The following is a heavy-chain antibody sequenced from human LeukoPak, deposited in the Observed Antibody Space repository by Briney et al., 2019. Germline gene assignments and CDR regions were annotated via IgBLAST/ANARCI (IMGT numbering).Heavy chain of an antibody. Sequence: SETLSLTCAVYGGSFSGYYWSWIRQPPGKGLEWIGEINHSGSTNYNPSLKSRVTISVDTSRNQFSLKLSSVTAADAAVYYCARRFRTTVTTSFDYWGQGTLVTVSS. CDR2: INHSGST. J-gene: IGHJ4*02. CDR3: ARRFRTTVTTSFDY. V-gene: IGHV4-34*01. D-gene: IGHD4-17*01. CDR1: GGSFSGYY.